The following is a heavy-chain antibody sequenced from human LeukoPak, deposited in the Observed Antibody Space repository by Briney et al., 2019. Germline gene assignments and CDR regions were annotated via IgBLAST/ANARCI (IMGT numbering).Heavy chain of an antibody. CDR2: INAYNGNT. CDR1: GYTFTGYY. CDR3: ARTRYSSSWYEGYYYYMDV. J-gene: IGHJ6*03. V-gene: IGHV1-18*04. D-gene: IGHD6-13*01. Sequence: ASVKVSCKASGYTFTGYYMHWVRQATGHGLEWMGWINAYNGNTNYTPKLQGRVTMTTNTSTSTAKMELRSLRSDDTAVYYCARTRYSSSWYEGYYYYMDVWGKGTTVTISS.